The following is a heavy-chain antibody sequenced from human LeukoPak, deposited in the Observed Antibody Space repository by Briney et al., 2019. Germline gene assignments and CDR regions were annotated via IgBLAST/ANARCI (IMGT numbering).Heavy chain of an antibody. Sequence: GASVKVSCKASGGTFSSYAISWARQAPGQGLEWMGGIIPIFGTANYAQKFQGRVTITADESTSTAYMELSSLRSEDTAVYYCARDKVRRGYFDYWGQGTLVTVSS. CDR1: GGTFSSYA. CDR2: IIPIFGTA. CDR3: ARDKVRRGYFDY. J-gene: IGHJ4*02. D-gene: IGHD1-14*01. V-gene: IGHV1-69*13.